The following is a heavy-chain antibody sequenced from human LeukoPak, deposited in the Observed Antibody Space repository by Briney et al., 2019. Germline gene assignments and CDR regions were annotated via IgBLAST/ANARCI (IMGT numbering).Heavy chain of an antibody. V-gene: IGHV4-39*07. CDR1: GGSISSGPHY. Sequence: PSETLSLTCTVSGGSISSGPHYWGWIRQPPVKGLEWIGSIYYSGSTYYNPSLKSRVTISVDTSKNQFSLKLSSVTAADTAVYYCAREPDYYDSGNDAFDIWGQGTMVTVSS. J-gene: IGHJ3*02. CDR2: IYYSGST. D-gene: IGHD3-22*01. CDR3: AREPDYYDSGNDAFDI.